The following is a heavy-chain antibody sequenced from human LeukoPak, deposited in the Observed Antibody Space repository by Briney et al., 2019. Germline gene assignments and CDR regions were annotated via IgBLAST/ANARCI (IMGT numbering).Heavy chain of an antibody. CDR1: GFTFSSYA. CDR3: ATLRGGCSSTSCPDH. J-gene: IGHJ5*02. D-gene: IGHD2-2*01. V-gene: IGHV3-30-3*01. Sequence: PGGSLRLSCAASGFTFSSYAMHWVRQAPGKGLERVAVISYDGSNKYYADSVKGRFTISRDNSKNTLYLQMNSLRAEDTAVYYCATLRGGCSSTSCPDHWGQGTLVTVSS. CDR2: ISYDGSNK.